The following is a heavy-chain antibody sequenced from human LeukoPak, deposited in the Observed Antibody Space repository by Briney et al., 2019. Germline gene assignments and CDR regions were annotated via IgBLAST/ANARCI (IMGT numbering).Heavy chain of an antibody. J-gene: IGHJ4*02. CDR2: IRYDGTNK. D-gene: IGHD3-22*01. CDR3: EGYYDSSGSALDY. Sequence: PGGSLRLSCAASGFIFSSYGMHWVRQAPGKGLEWVAFIRYDGTNKYYADSVKGRFTISRDNSKNTLYLQMNSLRAEDTAVYYYEGYYDSSGSALDYWGQGTLVTVSS. V-gene: IGHV3-30*02. CDR1: GFIFSSYG.